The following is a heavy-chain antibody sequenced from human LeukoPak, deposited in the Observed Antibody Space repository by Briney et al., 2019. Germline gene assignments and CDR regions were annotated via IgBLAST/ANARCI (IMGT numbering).Heavy chain of an antibody. CDR1: GFSLSSYA. CDR3: AKGPVTSCSGAYCYSFDS. D-gene: IGHD2-15*01. Sequence: GGSLRLSCAASGFSLSSYAMSWVRQAPGKGLEWVSATGSSGSGTYYADSVRGRFTISRDNSKNTLYLHMKSLRAEDAAVYYCAKGPVTSCSGAYCYSFDSWGQGTVVTVSS. CDR2: TGSSGSGT. V-gene: IGHV3-23*01. J-gene: IGHJ4*02.